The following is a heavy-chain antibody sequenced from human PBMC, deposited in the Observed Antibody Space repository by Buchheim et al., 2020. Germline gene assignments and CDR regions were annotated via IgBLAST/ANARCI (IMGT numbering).Heavy chain of an antibody. J-gene: IGHJ4*02. CDR1: GFTFSNYA. V-gene: IGHV3-23*01. D-gene: IGHD3-22*01. Sequence: EVQLLESGGGLVQPGGSLRLSCAASGFTFSNYAMRWVRQAPGKGLEWVSEISGSGGSTYYADSVKGRFTISRDNSKNTLHLQMNSLRAEDTAVYYCAKGRAISSSSGYGLFDYWGQGTL. CDR3: AKGRAISSSSGYGLFDY. CDR2: ISGSGGST.